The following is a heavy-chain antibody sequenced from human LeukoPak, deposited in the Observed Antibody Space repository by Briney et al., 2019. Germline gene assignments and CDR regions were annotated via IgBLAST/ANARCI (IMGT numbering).Heavy chain of an antibody. CDR3: ARSGLERRYYYYYMDV. J-gene: IGHJ6*03. CDR2: ISSSSSYI. Sequence: GGSLRLSCVASEFTLSDYYMSWIRQAPGKGLEWVSSISSSSSYIYYADSVKGRFTISRDNSKSSLYLQLNNLRAEDTAVYYCARSGLERRYYYYYMDVWGKGTTVTISS. V-gene: IGHV3-11*06. D-gene: IGHD1-1*01. CDR1: EFTLSDYY.